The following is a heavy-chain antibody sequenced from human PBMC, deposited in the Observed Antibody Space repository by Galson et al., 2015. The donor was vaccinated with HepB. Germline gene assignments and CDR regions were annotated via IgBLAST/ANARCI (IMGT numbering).Heavy chain of an antibody. V-gene: IGHV2-70*01. D-gene: IGHD5-24*01. CDR1: GFSLSTSGMC. CDR3: ARIQGGDGYNYRYFDY. CDR2: IDWDDDK. J-gene: IGHJ4*02. Sequence: PALVKPTQTLTLTCTFSGFSLSTSGMCVSWIRQPPGKALEWLALIDWDDDKYYSTSLRTRLTISKDTSKNQVVLTMTNMDPVDTATYYCARIQGGDGYNYRYFDYWGQGTLVTVSS.